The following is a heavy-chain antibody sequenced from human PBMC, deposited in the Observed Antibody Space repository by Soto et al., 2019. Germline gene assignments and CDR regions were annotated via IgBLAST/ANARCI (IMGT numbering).Heavy chain of an antibody. CDR1: GYTFTSYD. CDR2: MNPNSGNT. CDR3: AREKTSYGMDV. V-gene: IGHV1-8*01. Sequence: QVQLVQSGAEVKKHGASVKVSCKASGYTFTSYDINWVRQATGQGLEWMGWMNPNSGNTGYAQKFQGRATMTRNTSTSTADLELSTLRSADTAVYYCAREKTSYGMDVWGQGTTVTVSS. J-gene: IGHJ6*02.